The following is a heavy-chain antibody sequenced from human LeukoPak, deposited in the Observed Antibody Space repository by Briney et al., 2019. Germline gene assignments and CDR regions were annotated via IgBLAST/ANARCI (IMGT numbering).Heavy chain of an antibody. CDR3: AREGQSAADV. CDR1: GGSISSGSYY. CDR2: IYTSGST. V-gene: IGHV4-61*02. Sequence: SQTLSLTCTVSGGSISSGSYYWSWIRQSAGKGLEWIGRIYTSGSTNYNPSLKSRVNILVDTSKNQFSLKLSSVTAADTAVYYCAREGQSAADVWGKGTTVTVSS. D-gene: IGHD2-2*01. J-gene: IGHJ6*04.